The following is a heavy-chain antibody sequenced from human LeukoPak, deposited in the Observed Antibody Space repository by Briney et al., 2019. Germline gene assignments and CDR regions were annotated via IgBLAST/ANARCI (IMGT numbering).Heavy chain of an antibody. J-gene: IGHJ6*02. V-gene: IGHV4-39*07. CDR3: ARDAGHQLSRRNYYAMDV. D-gene: IGHD1-1*01. CDR1: GDSIVSTVYY. Sequence: PSETLSLTCTVSGDSIVSTVYYWGWIRQPPGKGLEWIASIYYSGSTFYNPSLKSRVTISVDTSRNQFSLKLSSVTAADTAVYYCARDAGHQLSRRNYYAMDVWGQGTTVTVSS. CDR2: IYYSGST.